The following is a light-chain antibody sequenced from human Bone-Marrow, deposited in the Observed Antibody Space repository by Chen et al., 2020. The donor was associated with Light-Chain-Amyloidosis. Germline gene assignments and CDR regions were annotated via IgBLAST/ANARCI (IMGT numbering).Light chain of an antibody. J-gene: IGLJ2*01. CDR2: RDT. Sequence: SYELTQPPSVSVSPVQTARITCSGDDLPTKYAYWYQQKPGLAPVLVIHRDTERPSGISERFSGSSSGTTATLTISGVQAEDEADYHCQSADSSGTYEVIFGGGTKLTVL. CDR3: QSADSSGTYEVI. V-gene: IGLV3-25*03. CDR1: DLPTKY.